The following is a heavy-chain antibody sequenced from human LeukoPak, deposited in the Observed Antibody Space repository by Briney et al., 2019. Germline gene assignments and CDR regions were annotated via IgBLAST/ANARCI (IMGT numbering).Heavy chain of an antibody. J-gene: IGHJ6*03. CDR1: GFTFSIYS. V-gene: IGHV3-21*01. CDR2: ISSTSTYI. Sequence: GGSLRLSCAASGFTFSIYSMNWVRQAPGKGLEWLSSISSTSTYIFYADSVKGRFTISRDNAKNSLYLQMNSLRAEDTAVYYCATYPQGFYYHYYMDVWGKGTTVTVSS. CDR3: ATYPQGFYYHYYMDV.